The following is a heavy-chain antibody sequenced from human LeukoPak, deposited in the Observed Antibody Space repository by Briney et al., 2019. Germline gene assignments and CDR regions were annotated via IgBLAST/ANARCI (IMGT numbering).Heavy chain of an antibody. CDR2: IYYSGST. CDR1: GGSISSSSYS. CDR3: ASFIAVAGTAYFQH. D-gene: IGHD6-19*01. J-gene: IGHJ1*01. Sequence: PSETLSLTCTVSGGSISSSSYSCGWIRQPPGKGLEWIGSIYYSGSTYYNPSLKSRVTISVDTSKNQFSLKLSSVTAADTAVYYCASFIAVAGTAYFQHWGQGTLVTVSS. V-gene: IGHV4-39*07.